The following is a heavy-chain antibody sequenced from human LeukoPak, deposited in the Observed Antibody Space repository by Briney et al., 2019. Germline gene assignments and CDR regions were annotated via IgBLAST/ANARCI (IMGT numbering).Heavy chain of an antibody. Sequence: ASVKVSCKASGYPFDNFGLTWVRQAPGQGLEWMGWISAYNGNTHYAQKFRGRLTLTTETSTSTAYLELRSLKSDDTAVYYCARDRVGGDLTRVRLYWGQGTLVTVSS. V-gene: IGHV1-18*01. CDR2: ISAYNGNT. CDR1: GYPFDNFG. D-gene: IGHD3-16*01. CDR3: ARDRVGGDLTRVRLY. J-gene: IGHJ4*01.